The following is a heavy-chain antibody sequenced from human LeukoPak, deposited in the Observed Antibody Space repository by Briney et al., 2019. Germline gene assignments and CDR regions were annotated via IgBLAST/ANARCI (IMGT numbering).Heavy chain of an antibody. J-gene: IGHJ5*02. CDR2: IYYSGST. Sequence: SETLSLTCTVSGGSISGYYWSWIRQPPGKGLEWIGYIYYSGSTNYNPSLKSRVTMSVDTSKNQFSLKLSSVTAADTAVYYCAREGSSSWYGGWFDPWGQGTLVTASS. V-gene: IGHV4-59*12. CDR1: GGSISGYY. D-gene: IGHD6-13*01. CDR3: AREGSSSWYGGWFDP.